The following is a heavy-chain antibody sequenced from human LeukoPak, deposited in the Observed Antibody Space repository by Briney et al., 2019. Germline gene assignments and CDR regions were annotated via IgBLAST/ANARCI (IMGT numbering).Heavy chain of an antibody. J-gene: IGHJ4*02. D-gene: IGHD1-26*01. CDR3: ARDESGSYAD. V-gene: IGHV4-59*01. CDR2: IYYSGST. CDR1: GGSIRSYY. Sequence: SETLSLTCTVSGGSIRSYYWSWIRQPPGKGLEWIGYIYYSGSTNYNPSLKSRVTISVDTSKNQFSLKLSSVTAADTAVYYCARDESGSYADWGQGTLVTVSS.